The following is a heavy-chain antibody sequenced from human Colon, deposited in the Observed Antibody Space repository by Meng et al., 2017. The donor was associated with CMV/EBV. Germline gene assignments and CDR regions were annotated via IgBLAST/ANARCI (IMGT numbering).Heavy chain of an antibody. V-gene: IGHV3-23*01. Sequence: GESLKISCAASGFTFSSYAMSWVRQAPGKGLEWVSAISGSGGSTYSADSVKGRFTISRDNSKNTLYLQMNSLRAEDTAVYYCATFPPWGIWGQGTLVTVSS. CDR2: ISGSGGST. D-gene: IGHD6-13*01. CDR3: ATFPPWGI. J-gene: IGHJ4*02. CDR1: GFTFSSYA.